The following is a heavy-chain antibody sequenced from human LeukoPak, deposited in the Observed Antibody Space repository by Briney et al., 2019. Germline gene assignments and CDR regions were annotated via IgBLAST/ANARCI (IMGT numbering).Heavy chain of an antibody. CDR2: INSDGSST. CDR1: GFTFSSYW. Sequence: PGGSLRLSCAASGFTFSSYWMHWVRQAPAKGLVWVSRINSDGSSTSYADSVKGRFTISRDNAKNTLYLQMNSLRAEDTAVYYCARDRIGSSGWYFWGQGTLVTVSS. D-gene: IGHD6-19*01. V-gene: IGHV3-74*01. J-gene: IGHJ4*02. CDR3: ARDRIGSSGWYF.